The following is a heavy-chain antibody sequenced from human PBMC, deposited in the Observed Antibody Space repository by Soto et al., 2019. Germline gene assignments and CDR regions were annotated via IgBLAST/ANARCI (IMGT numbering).Heavy chain of an antibody. CDR1: GGTFSNYG. Sequence: QVKLVQSGTEVKRPGSSVKVSCKASGGTFSNYGLSWVRQAPGHGLQWMGGIVPLFGTLHNAREFQDRGTITADQSTGTASMDLRSLTYDDTAVYFCATTPFNRASAGSYYFDSWGQGILVTVSS. V-gene: IGHV1-69*01. D-gene: IGHD6-13*01. CDR2: IVPLFGTL. CDR3: ATTPFNRASAGSYYFDS. J-gene: IGHJ4*02.